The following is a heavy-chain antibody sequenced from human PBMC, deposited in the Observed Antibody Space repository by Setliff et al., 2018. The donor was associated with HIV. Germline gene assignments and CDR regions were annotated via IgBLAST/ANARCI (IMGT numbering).Heavy chain of an antibody. V-gene: IGHV1-18*01. CDR2: ISADNGNT. CDR3: ARDRWELLRRPEYFQH. Sequence: ASVKVSCKASGYTFSSYGVNWVRQAPGQGLEWMGWISADNGNTKYAKKFQGRVTITTDTSTRTVYMELRSLRSDDTAVYYCARDRWELLRRPEYFQHWGQCALVTVSS. J-gene: IGHJ1*01. CDR1: GYTFSSYG. D-gene: IGHD1-26*01.